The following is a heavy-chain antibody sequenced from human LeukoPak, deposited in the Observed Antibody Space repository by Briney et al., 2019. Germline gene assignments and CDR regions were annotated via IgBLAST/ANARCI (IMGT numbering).Heavy chain of an antibody. CDR2: IYSGGST. Sequence: GGSLRLSCAASGFTVSSNYMSWVRQAPGKGLEWVSVIYSGGSTYYADSVKGRFTISRDNSKNTLYLQMNSLRAEDTAVYYCARDVRLVDSNYRAYYFDYWGQGTLVTVSS. V-gene: IGHV3-66*02. CDR3: ARDVRLVDSNYRAYYFDY. J-gene: IGHJ4*02. D-gene: IGHD4-11*01. CDR1: GFTVSSNY.